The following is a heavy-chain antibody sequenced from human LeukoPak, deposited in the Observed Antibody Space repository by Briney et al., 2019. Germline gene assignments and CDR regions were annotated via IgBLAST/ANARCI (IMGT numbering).Heavy chain of an antibody. D-gene: IGHD3-3*01. Sequence: PGGSLRLSCAASGFTFSSYAMNWVRQAPGRGLEWLSYISSTTSTIFYADSVKCPFTISRDNAKNSLYLQMNSLKDEDTAVYYCARNEWSDYWGQGTLVTVSS. CDR2: ISSTTSTI. CDR3: ARNEWSDY. J-gene: IGHJ4*02. CDR1: GFTFSSYA. V-gene: IGHV3-48*02.